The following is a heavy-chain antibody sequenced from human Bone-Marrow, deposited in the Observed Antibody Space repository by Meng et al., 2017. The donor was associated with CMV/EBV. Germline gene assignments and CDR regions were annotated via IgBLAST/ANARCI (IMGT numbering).Heavy chain of an antibody. Sequence: SAFIVNNNYINWVRQAPGKGLEWISVIYSGGTTYYADSVKGRFTISRDNSKNTVYVQMNNLRAEDTAVYYCARGIVGTTNHDAFDIWGQGTMVTVSS. J-gene: IGHJ3*02. D-gene: IGHD1-26*01. CDR3: ARGIVGTTNHDAFDI. CDR2: IYSGGTT. CDR1: AFIVNNNY. V-gene: IGHV3-66*01.